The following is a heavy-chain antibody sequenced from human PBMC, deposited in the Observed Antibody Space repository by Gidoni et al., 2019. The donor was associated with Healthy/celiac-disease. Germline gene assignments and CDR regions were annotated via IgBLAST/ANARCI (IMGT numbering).Heavy chain of an antibody. CDR3: ARGAVVSGWYFDL. V-gene: IGHV4-59*01. J-gene: IGHJ2*01. Sequence: GSISSYYWSWIRQPPGKGLEWIGYIYSSGSTNYNPSLKSRVTISVDTSKNQFSLKLSSVTAADTAVYYCARGAVVSGWYFDLWGRGTLVTVSS. CDR1: GSISSYY. D-gene: IGHD2-15*01. CDR2: IYSSGST.